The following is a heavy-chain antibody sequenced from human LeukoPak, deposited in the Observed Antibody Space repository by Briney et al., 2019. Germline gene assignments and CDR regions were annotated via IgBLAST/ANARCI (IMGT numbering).Heavy chain of an antibody. CDR2: IYHSGST. J-gene: IGHJ3*02. V-gene: IGHV4-38-2*02. Sequence: SETLSLTCSVSGYSISSGHYWGWIRQPPGKGLEWIGKIYHSGSTYYNPSLKSRVTISVDTSKNQFSLKLTSVTAADTAVYYCAREIVAGLGVSFDIWGQGTMVTVSS. D-gene: IGHD6-19*01. CDR1: GYSISSGHY. CDR3: AREIVAGLGVSFDI.